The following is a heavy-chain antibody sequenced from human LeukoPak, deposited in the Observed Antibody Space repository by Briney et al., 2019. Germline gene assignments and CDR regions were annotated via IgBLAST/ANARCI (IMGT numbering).Heavy chain of an antibody. CDR3: ARSTSYSGRPLYYFDS. CDR2: IYPSGGAT. D-gene: IGHD1-26*01. CDR1: RYIFTTYY. V-gene: IGHV1-46*01. Sequence: ASVQISCKASRYIFTTYYLHWVRQAPGQGLEWMGIIYPSGGATNYAQKFQGRITLTRDTSTSTVYMELNSLRSEDTAVYYCARSTSYSGRPLYYFDSWGQGTLVIVSS. J-gene: IGHJ4*02.